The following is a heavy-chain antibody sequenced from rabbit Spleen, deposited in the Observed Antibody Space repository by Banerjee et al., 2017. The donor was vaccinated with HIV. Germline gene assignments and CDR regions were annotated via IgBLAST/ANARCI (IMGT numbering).Heavy chain of an antibody. Sequence: QEQLEESGGRLVQPGGSLTLSCKASGFTTSYYWMNWVRQAPGKGLEWIGIIYGISETTYYASWVNGRFTISKTSSTMVTLQMTSLTVADTATYFCARVSESSGWGEDLWGPGTLVTVS. D-gene: IGHD4-1*01. V-gene: IGHV1S45*01. J-gene: IGHJ4*01. CDR2: IYGISETT. CDR1: GFTTSYYW. CDR3: ARVSESSGWGEDL.